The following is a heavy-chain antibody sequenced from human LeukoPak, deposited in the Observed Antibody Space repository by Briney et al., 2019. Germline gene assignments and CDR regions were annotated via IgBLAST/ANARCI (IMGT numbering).Heavy chain of an antibody. CDR1: GFSFSDPH. V-gene: IGHV3-72*01. Sequence: GGSLRLSCEASGFSFSDPHMDWVRQAPGKGLEWVGRIRNKANRYTTEYAASVKGRFTISRDDSKNSPYLQMNSLKTEDTAVYYCASVGGYINGYDAFDIWGQGTMVTVSS. CDR2: IRNKANRYTT. D-gene: IGHD5-18*01. J-gene: IGHJ3*02. CDR3: ASVGGYINGYDAFDI.